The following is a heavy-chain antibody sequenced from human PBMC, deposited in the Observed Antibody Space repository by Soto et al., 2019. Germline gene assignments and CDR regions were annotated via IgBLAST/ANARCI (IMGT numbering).Heavy chain of an antibody. CDR1: GLTFSNYA. Sequence: GGSLRLSXATSGLTFSNYAMSWVRQAPGGGLEWVSSMSGSSSTTYYADSVRGRFTISRDRSKNTLYLQMSSLRAEDTALYYCAKNQERELPRVVDFWGQGTLVTVSS. D-gene: IGHD1-7*01. V-gene: IGHV3-23*01. CDR2: MSGSSSTT. CDR3: AKNQERELPRVVDF. J-gene: IGHJ4*02.